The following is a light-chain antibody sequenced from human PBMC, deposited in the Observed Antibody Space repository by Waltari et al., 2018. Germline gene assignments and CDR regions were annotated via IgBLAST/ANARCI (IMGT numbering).Light chain of an antibody. Sequence: SYELTQPSSVSVSPGQTARITCAGDVLAKKYARWFQQKPGQAPAGVIYQDRERPSGIPERFSGSSSGTTVTLTISGAQVEDEGDYYCYSATDNYRVFGGGTKLTVL. CDR3: YSATDNYRV. V-gene: IGLV3-27*01. CDR2: QDR. J-gene: IGLJ3*02. CDR1: VLAKKY.